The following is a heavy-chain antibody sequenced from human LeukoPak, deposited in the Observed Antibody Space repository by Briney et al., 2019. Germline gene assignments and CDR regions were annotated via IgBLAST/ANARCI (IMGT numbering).Heavy chain of an antibody. CDR2: IEEDGSGK. D-gene: IGHD1-14*01. J-gene: IGHJ4*02. CDR1: GFTFSDYW. CDR3: ARDPPRKARLGGGY. Sequence: PGGSLRLSCVVSGFTFSDYWMSWVRQAPGRGLEWVANIEEDGSGKYYVDSVKGRFTISRDNTKNLLYLQMNSLRAEDTAVYYCARDPPRKARLGGGYWGQGTLVTVSS. V-gene: IGHV3-7*01.